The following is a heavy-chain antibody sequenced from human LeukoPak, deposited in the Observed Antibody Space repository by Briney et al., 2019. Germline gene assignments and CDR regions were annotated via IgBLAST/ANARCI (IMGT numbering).Heavy chain of an antibody. CDR2: IYYSGST. V-gene: IGHV4-59*08. Sequence: PSETLSLTCTVSGGSISSYYWSWIRQPPGKGLEWIGYIYYSGSTNYNPSLKSRVTISVDTSKNQFSLKLSSVTAADTAVYYCASGETYYYDSSGYRIDYWGQGTLVTVSS. CDR1: GGSISSYY. D-gene: IGHD3-22*01. CDR3: ASGETYYYDSSGYRIDY. J-gene: IGHJ4*02.